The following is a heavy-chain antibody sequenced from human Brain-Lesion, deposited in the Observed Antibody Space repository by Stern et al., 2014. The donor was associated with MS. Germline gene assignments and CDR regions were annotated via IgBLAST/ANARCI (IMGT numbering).Heavy chain of an antibody. J-gene: IGHJ4*02. CDR2: SNRSGGT. CDR3: AHQTGTRHI. CDR1: GGSFSGYY. D-gene: IGHD1-1*01. V-gene: IGHV4-34*01. Sequence: QVQLQQWGAGLLKPSETLYLTCAVSGGSFSGYYLHWIRQPPGKGVEGIGESNRSGGTNYNPSLKSRVTITVNKSSNEFSVMLTSVTAADTAVYYCAHQTGTRHIWGQGTLVTVSS.